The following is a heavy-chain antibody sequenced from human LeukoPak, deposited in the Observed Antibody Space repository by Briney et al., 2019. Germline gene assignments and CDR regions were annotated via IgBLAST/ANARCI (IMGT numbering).Heavy chain of an antibody. CDR3: ARGGLLWFGEFGDY. J-gene: IGHJ4*02. CDR2: INPNSGGT. CDR1: GYTFTGYY. Sequence: ASVRVSCTASGYTFTGYYMHWARQAPGQGLEWVGWINPNSGGTNYAQKFQGWVTMTRDTSISTAYMELSGLRSDDTAVYYCARGGLLWFGEFGDYWGQGTLVTVSS. D-gene: IGHD3-10*01. V-gene: IGHV1-2*04.